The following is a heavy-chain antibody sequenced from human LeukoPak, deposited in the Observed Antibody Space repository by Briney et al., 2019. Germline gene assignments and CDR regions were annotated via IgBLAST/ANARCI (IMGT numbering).Heavy chain of an antibody. Sequence: GGSLRLSCAASGFTFSSYWVHWVRQAPGKGLVWVSRINSDGSSTSYADSVKGRFTISRDNAKNTLYLQMNSLRAEDTAVYYCARGDLGYFDWLSQYYFDYWGQGTLVTVSS. CDR2: INSDGSST. V-gene: IGHV3-74*01. CDR3: ARGDLGYFDWLSQYYFDY. CDR1: GFTFSSYW. J-gene: IGHJ4*02. D-gene: IGHD3-9*01.